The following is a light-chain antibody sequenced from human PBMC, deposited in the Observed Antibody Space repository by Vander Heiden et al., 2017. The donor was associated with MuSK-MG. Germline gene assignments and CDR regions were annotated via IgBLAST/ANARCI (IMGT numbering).Light chain of an antibody. J-gene: IGKJ1*01. CDR2: DAS. V-gene: IGKV1D-13*01. CDR1: QGISSA. CDR3: QQVDDYRQT. Sequence: AIQLTQSPSSLSASVGDGVTITCRTSQGISSALAWYQQKPGKAPNLLIYDASTLQSGVPSRFSGSGSGTDFTLTISSMQPEDSAAYYCQQVDDYRQTFGQWTKVEIK.